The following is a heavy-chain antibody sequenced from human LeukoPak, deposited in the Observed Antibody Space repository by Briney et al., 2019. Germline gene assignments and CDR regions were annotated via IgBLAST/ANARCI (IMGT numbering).Heavy chain of an antibody. Sequence: GGSLRLSCVASEFTFSSYNINWVRQAPGKGLEWVSYISSSSSTIHYADSVKGRFTISRDNAKNSLYLQMNSLRDEDTAVYYCARAVSGYIYGYGYWGQGTLVTVSS. CDR1: EFTFSSYN. V-gene: IGHV3-48*02. J-gene: IGHJ4*02. CDR2: ISSSSSTI. CDR3: ARAVSGYIYGYGY. D-gene: IGHD5-18*01.